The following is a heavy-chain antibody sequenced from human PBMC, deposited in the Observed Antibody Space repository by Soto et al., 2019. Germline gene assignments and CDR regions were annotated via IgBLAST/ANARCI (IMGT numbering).Heavy chain of an antibody. V-gene: IGHV3-66*01. CDR3: AKAISGYNAPLDH. J-gene: IGHJ4*02. CDR1: GFTVSSNY. CDR2: IYSGGNT. D-gene: IGHD1-20*01. Sequence: PGGSLRLSCAASGFTVSSNYMSWVRQAPGKGLEWVSVIYSGGNTYYADSVKGRFTISRDNSKNTLYVEMNSLRAEDTAVYYCAKAISGYNAPLDHWGQGTRVTVSS.